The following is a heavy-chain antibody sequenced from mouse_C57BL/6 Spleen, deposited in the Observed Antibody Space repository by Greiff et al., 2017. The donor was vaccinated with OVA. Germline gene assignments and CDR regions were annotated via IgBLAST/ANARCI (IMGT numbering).Heavy chain of an antibody. Sequence: VQLQESGPELVKPGASVKISCKASGYSFTSYYIHWVKQRPGQGLEWIGWIYPGSGNTKYNEKFKGKATLTADTSSSTAYMQLSSLTSEDSAVYYCAGELLRYAMDYWGQGTSVTVSS. J-gene: IGHJ4*01. CDR3: AGELLRYAMDY. CDR1: GYSFTSYY. D-gene: IGHD1-1*01. CDR2: IYPGSGNT. V-gene: IGHV1-66*01.